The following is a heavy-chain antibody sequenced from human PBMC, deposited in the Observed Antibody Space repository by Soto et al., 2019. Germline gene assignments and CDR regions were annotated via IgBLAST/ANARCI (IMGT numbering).Heavy chain of an antibody. CDR2: ISGSGGTT. D-gene: IGHD1-7*01. Sequence: GGSLRLSCAASGFTFSSYAMSWVRQAPGKGLEWVSAISGSGGTTYYADSVKGRFTISRDNSKNTLYLQMNSLRAEDTAVYYCATEQWHKWKYDAFDCWGQGTMVTVSS. J-gene: IGHJ3*01. CDR1: GFTFSSYA. CDR3: ATEQWHKWKYDAFDC. V-gene: IGHV3-23*01.